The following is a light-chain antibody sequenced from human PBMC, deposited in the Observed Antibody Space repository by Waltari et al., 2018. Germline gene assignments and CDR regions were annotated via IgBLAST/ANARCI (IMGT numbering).Light chain of an antibody. Sequence: QSALTQPPSASGSPEQSVTISCTGTSSDVGRYYFVSWYQQPPGRVPKLIIFDVTKRPSGVPDRFSGSKSANTASLTVSGLQAEDEADYYCSSYTGRTVIFGGGTKLTVL. CDR1: SSDVGRYYF. J-gene: IGLJ2*01. V-gene: IGLV2-8*01. CDR2: DVT. CDR3: SSYTGRTVI.